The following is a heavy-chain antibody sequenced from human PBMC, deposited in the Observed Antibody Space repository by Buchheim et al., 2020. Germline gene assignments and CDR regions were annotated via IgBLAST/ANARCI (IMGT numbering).Heavy chain of an antibody. D-gene: IGHD3-16*01. J-gene: IGHJ6*03. V-gene: IGHV3-23*01. Sequence: EVQLLESGGGLVQPGGSLRLSCAASGFTFSSYAMSWVRQAPGKGLEWVSAISGSGGSTYYADSVKGRFTISRDNSKNTLYLQMNSLRAEDTAVYYCAKWGHDPNRGKTSPTVYYYYYYMDVWGKGTT. CDR2: ISGSGGST. CDR3: AKWGHDPNRGKTSPTVYYYYYYMDV. CDR1: GFTFSSYA.